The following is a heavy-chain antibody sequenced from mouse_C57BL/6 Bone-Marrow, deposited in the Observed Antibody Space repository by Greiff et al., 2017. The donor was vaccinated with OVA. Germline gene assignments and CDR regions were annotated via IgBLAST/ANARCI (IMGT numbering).Heavy chain of an antibody. D-gene: IGHD1-1*01. Sequence: EVHLVESGPGLVKPSQSLSLTCSVTGYSITSGYYWNWIRQFPGNKLEWMGYISYDGSNNYNPSLKNRISITRDTSKNQFFLKLNSVTTEDTATYYCAREITAYYFDYWGQGTTLTVSS. J-gene: IGHJ2*01. V-gene: IGHV3-6*01. CDR1: GYSITSGYY. CDR2: ISYDGSN. CDR3: AREITAYYFDY.